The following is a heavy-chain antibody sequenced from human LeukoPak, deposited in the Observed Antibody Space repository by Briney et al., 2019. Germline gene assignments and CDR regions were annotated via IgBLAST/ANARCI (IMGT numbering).Heavy chain of an antibody. CDR2: ISADSNRA. D-gene: IGHD1-26*01. CDR1: GFAFSSNA. CDR3: AKDRTVGASYWYFDL. J-gene: IGHJ2*01. V-gene: IGHV3-23*01. Sequence: GGSLRLSCVASGFAFSSNAMTWVRQAPGKGLEWVSAISADSNRADYADSVKGRFTISRDNSKNTLYLQVDSLRVEDTAVYYCAKDRTVGASYWYFDLWGRGTLVTVSS.